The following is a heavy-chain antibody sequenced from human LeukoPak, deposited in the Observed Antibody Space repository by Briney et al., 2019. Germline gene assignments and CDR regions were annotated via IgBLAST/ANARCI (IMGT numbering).Heavy chain of an antibody. D-gene: IGHD1-26*01. V-gene: IGHV1-69*06. CDR2: VIPLFGTS. CDR3: ACQIEVGATHRGYHYYMDI. J-gene: IGHJ6*03. CDR1: GGTFSSYA. Sequence: SVKVSCKASGGTFSSYAISWVRQAPGQGLEWMGGVIPLFGTSNYAQKFQGRVTITADKSTSTAYMELSSLRSEDTAVYYCACQIEVGATHRGYHYYMDIWGKGSTVTVSS.